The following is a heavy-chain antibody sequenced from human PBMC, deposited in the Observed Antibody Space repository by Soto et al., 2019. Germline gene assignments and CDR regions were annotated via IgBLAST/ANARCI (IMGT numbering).Heavy chain of an antibody. J-gene: IGHJ4*02. Sequence: QVQLVQSGAEVKKPGSSVKVSCKASGGPFSNDIITWVRQAPGQGLEWMGRIIPLLNIANYAPKFQGRVTITPDRSTGTASMELNILRSEDPAVYYCARDSPIGSTFSGYDAIDYWGQGTLVTVSS. CDR1: GGPFSNDI. CDR2: IIPLLNIA. CDR3: ARDSPIGSTFSGYDAIDY. V-gene: IGHV1-69*08. D-gene: IGHD5-12*01.